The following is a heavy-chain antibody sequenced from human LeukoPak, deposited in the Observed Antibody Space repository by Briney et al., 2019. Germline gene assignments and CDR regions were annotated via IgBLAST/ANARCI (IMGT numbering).Heavy chain of an antibody. D-gene: IGHD3-3*01. CDR2: IYWNDDK. V-gene: IGHV2-5*01. CDR1: GFSLSTSGVG. CDR3: ALRTVLRFLEWLPPYYFDY. Sequence: SGPTLVNPTQTLTLTCTSSGFSLSTSGVGVGWIRQPPGKALEWLALIYWNDDKRYSPSLKSRLTITKDTSKNQVVLTMTNMDPVDTATYYCALRTVLRFLEWLPPYYFDYWGQGTLVTVSS. J-gene: IGHJ4*02.